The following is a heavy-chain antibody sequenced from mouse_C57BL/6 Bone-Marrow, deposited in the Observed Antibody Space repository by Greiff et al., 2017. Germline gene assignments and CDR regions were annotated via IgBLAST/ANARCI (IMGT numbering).Heavy chain of an antibody. CDR2: MHPNGGSP. Sequence: QVQLQQPGAELVKPGASVKLSCKASGYTFTNYWMHWVKQRPGQGLEWIGMMHPNGGSPDYNEKFKSEATLSVDKSSRTAYMEFSSLTSEDSAVYYCARSYDYDDYTMDYWGQGTSVPVSS. CDR1: GYTFTNYW. J-gene: IGHJ4*01. D-gene: IGHD2-4*01. V-gene: IGHV1-64*01. CDR3: ARSYDYDDYTMDY.